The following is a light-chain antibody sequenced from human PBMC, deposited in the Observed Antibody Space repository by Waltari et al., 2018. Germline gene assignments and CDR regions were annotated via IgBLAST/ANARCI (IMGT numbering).Light chain of an antibody. Sequence: DIQMTQSPSTLSASVGDRVTLTCRASQSFSSWLAWYQQKPGKAPKLLISRASTLESGVPSRFSGRTSGTEFTLTISSLQPDDFATYFCQQYNTYPATFGQGTKLEI. J-gene: IGKJ2*01. CDR3: QQYNTYPAT. CDR1: QSFSSW. CDR2: RAS. V-gene: IGKV1-5*03.